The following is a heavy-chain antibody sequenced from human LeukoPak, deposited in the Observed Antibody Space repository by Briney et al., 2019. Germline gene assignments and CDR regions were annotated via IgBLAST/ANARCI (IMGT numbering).Heavy chain of an antibody. Sequence: SETLSLTCTVSGDSISNYYWSWIRQPAGKGLEWIGRIYTSGSTYYNPSLKSRVTISVDTSKNQFSLKLSSVTAADTAVYYCARGGTSFPDYWGQGTLVTVSS. J-gene: IGHJ4*02. V-gene: IGHV4-4*07. D-gene: IGHD4-23*01. CDR2: IYTSGST. CDR3: ARGGTSFPDY. CDR1: GDSISNYY.